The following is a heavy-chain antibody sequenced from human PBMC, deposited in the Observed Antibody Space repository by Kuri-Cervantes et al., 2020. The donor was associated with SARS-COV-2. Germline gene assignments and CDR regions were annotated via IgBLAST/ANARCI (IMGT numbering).Heavy chain of an antibody. J-gene: IGHJ6*02. CDR1: GYTFTSYA. CDR3: ARDRQSPSSGWYTLSGAYYYYGMDA. CDR2: INAGNGNT. D-gene: IGHD6-19*01. V-gene: IGHV1-3*01. Sequence: ASVKVSCKASGYTFTSYAMHWVRQAPGQRLEWMGWINAGNGNTKYSQKFQGRVTMTRDTSTSTVYMELSSLRSEDTAVYYCARDRQSPSSGWYTLSGAYYYYGMDAWGQGTTVTVSS.